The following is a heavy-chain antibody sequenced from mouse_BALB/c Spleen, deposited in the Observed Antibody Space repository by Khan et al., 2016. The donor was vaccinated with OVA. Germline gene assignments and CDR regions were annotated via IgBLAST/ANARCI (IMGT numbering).Heavy chain of an antibody. J-gene: IGHJ3*01. Sequence: EAELVESGGALVKPGGSLKLSCAASGFTFSTYAMSWVRQTPEKRLEWVATISSDGDYTYYPDNVTGRFTISRDNAKNTLYLQMSSLRAEDTAMYYCARSPYGNFAYWGQGTLVTVSA. D-gene: IGHD2-1*01. CDR2: ISSDGDYT. V-gene: IGHV5-9-3*01. CDR3: ARSPYGNFAY. CDR1: GFTFSTYA.